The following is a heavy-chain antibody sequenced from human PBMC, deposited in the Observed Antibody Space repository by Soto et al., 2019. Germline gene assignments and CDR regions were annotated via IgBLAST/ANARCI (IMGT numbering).Heavy chain of an antibody. D-gene: IGHD1-1*01. V-gene: IGHV4-30-2*01. CDR2: VHHTGST. CDR3: ARGLWNDVFQY. J-gene: IGHJ1*01. Sequence: PSETLSLTCAVSGGSISSGGYSWTWIRQPPGKGLEWIGYVHHTGSTTYNPSLKTRANISVDRPNNQFFLTLTSATAADSAIYYCARGLWNDVFQYWGRGILVTVSS. CDR1: GGSISSGGYS.